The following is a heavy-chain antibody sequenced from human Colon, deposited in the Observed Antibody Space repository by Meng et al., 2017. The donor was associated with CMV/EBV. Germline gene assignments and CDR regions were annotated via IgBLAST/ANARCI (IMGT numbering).Heavy chain of an antibody. V-gene: IGHV1-18*01. D-gene: IGHD1-26*01. J-gene: IGHJ5*02. Sequence: GYTFTRYLITWVRQAPGQGLEWMGWIYPYNGNTNYAQKLQGRVTMTTDTSTSTVYMELRSLRSDDTAVYYCARAVTSGTYYANWFDLWGQGTLVTVSS. CDR2: IYPYNGNT. CDR3: ARAVTSGTYYANWFDL. CDR1: GYTFTRYL.